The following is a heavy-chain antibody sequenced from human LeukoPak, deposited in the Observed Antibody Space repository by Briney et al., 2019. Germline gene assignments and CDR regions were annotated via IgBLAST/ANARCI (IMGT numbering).Heavy chain of an antibody. CDR3: ARDVDGREDN. Sequence: PSETLSLTCTVSGVSLGSYSWSWIRQPPGKGLEWIGYIYYSGSTNYNPSLKSRVTISVDTSKNQFSLKLSSVTAADTAVYYCARDVDGREDNWGQGTLVTVSS. CDR2: IYYSGST. J-gene: IGHJ4*02. CDR1: GVSLGSYS. V-gene: IGHV4-59*12.